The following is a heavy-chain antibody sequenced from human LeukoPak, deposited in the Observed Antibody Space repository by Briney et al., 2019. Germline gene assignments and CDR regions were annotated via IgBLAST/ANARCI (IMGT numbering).Heavy chain of an antibody. CDR3: AKGGGYEAQYYYYYLDV. CDR2: IKQDGSEK. CDR1: GFTFSSYW. D-gene: IGHD5-12*01. Sequence: GGSLRLSCAASGFTFSSYWMSWVRQAPGKGLEWVANIKQDGSEKYYVDSVKGRFTISRDNSKNTLYLQMKSLRAEDTAVYYCAKGGGYEAQYYYYYLDVWGKGTTVTISS. V-gene: IGHV3-7*01. J-gene: IGHJ6*03.